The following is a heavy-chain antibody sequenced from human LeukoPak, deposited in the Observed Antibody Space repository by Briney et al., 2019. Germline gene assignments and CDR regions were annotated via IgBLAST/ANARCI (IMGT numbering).Heavy chain of an antibody. J-gene: IGHJ3*02. V-gene: IGHV4-59*08. CDR1: GGSISSHF. CDR2: IYHSGGT. Sequence: SETLSLTCTVSGGSISSHFWSWIRQPPGKGLEWIGYIYHSGGTNYNPSLKSRVTISVDTSKTQFSLKLSSVTAADTAVYYCARAALYYYDSSGYWGDAFDIWGQGTMVTVSS. D-gene: IGHD3-22*01. CDR3: ARAALYYYDSSGYWGDAFDI.